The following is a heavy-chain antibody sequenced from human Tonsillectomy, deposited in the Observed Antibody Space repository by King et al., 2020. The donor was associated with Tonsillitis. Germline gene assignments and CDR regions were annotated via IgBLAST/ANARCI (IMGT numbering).Heavy chain of an antibody. CDR3: ARELNDSSCWYTGGY. CDR2: IYHSGST. D-gene: IGHD6-19*01. V-gene: IGHV4-38-2*02. Sequence: QLQESGPGLVKPSETLSLTCAVSGYSISSGYYWGWIRQPPGKGLEWIGTIYHSGSTYYNPSLKSRVTISADTSKNQFSLKLSSVSAADTAVYYCARELNDSSCWYTGGYWGQGTLVTVSS. CDR1: GYSISSGYY. J-gene: IGHJ4*02.